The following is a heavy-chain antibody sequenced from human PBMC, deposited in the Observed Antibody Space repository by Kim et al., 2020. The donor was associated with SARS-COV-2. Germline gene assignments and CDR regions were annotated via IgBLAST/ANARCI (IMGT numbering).Heavy chain of an antibody. Sequence: ADSVKGRFPISKDNSTKTMYLQMNRLRAEDTAVYYCAKDFGSSWYPPFDPWGQGTLVTVSS. CDR3: AKDFGSSWYPPFDP. D-gene: IGHD6-13*01. V-gene: IGHV3-23*03. J-gene: IGHJ5*02.